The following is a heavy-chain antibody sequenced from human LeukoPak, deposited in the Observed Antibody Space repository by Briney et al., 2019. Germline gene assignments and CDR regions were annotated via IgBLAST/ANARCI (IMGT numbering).Heavy chain of an antibody. Sequence: GGSLRLSCAASGFTFSSYWMSWVRQAPAKGLAGVANIKQDGSKRYYVDSVKGRFTISRDNAKNLLYLQMNSLKAEDTAVYYCARLELATIGNWFDPWGQGTLVTDSS. CDR3: ARLELATIGNWFDP. CDR2: IKQDGSKR. CDR1: GFTFSSYW. D-gene: IGHD5-12*01. J-gene: IGHJ5*02. V-gene: IGHV3-7*01.